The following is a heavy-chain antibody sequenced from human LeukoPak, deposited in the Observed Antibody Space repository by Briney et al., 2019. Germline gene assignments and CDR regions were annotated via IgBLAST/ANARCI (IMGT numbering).Heavy chain of an antibody. Sequence: PGGSLRLSCAASGFTFSSYWMHWVRHAPGKGLVWVSRINRDGRSTSYADSVTGRFTISRDNAKNTLCLQMNSLRAEDTAVYYCAKVPAITMIQRGLYYFDYWGQGTLVTVSS. D-gene: IGHD3-22*01. CDR3: AKVPAITMIQRGLYYFDY. CDR2: INRDGRST. J-gene: IGHJ4*02. V-gene: IGHV3-74*01. CDR1: GFTFSSYW.